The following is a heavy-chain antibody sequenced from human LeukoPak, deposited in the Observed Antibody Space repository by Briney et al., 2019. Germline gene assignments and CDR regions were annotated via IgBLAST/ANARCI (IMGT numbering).Heavy chain of an antibody. CDR2: INHSGST. CDR1: GGSFSGYY. D-gene: IGHD3-3*01. CDR3: ARDRRFYDFWSGPLNYYGMDV. J-gene: IGHJ6*02. V-gene: IGHV4-34*01. Sequence: PSETLSLTCAVYGGSFSGYYWSWIRQPPGKGLEWIGEINHSGSTNYNPSLKSRVTMSVDTSKNQFSLKLSSVTAADTAVYYCARDRRFYDFWSGPLNYYGMDVWGQGTTVTVSS.